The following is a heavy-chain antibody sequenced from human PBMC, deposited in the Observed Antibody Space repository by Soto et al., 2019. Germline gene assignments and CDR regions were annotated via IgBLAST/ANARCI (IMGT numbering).Heavy chain of an antibody. J-gene: IGHJ6*02. CDR2: INAGNGNT. CDR3: ASQDYDFWSGYPTLYPYYYYGMDV. V-gene: IGHV1-3*01. Sequence: ASVKVSCKASGYTFTSYAMHWVRQAPGQRPEWMGWINAGNGNTKYSQKFQGRVTITRDTSASTAYMELSSLRSEDTAVYYCASQDYDFWSGYPTLYPYYYYGMDVWGQGTTVTVSS. CDR1: GYTFTSYA. D-gene: IGHD3-3*01.